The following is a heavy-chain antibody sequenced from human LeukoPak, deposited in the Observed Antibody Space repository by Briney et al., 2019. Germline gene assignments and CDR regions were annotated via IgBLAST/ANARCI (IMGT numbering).Heavy chain of an antibody. Sequence: GGSLRLSCAASGFTFSSYDMNWVRQAPGKGLEWVSYISTDSSNIYYADSVKGRFTISRDNVKNSLYLQMNSLRAEDTAVYYCASTDSSGYKDYWYFDLWGRGTLVTVSS. J-gene: IGHJ2*01. CDR2: ISTDSSNI. D-gene: IGHD3-22*01. V-gene: IGHV3-48*04. CDR1: GFTFSSYD. CDR3: ASTDSSGYKDYWYFDL.